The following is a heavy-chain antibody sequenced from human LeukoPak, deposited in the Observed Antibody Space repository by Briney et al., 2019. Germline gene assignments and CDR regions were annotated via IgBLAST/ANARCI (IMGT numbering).Heavy chain of an antibody. CDR1: GYTFTSYY. J-gene: IGHJ1*01. D-gene: IGHD3-22*01. V-gene: IGHV1-46*01. CDR2: INPSGGST. CDR3: ARGNLDSSGYLEYFQH. Sequence: VASVKVSCKASGYTFTSYYMHWVRQAPGQGLEWMGIINPSGGSTSYAQKLQGRVTMTRDTSISTAYMELSRLRSDDTAVYYCARGNLDSSGYLEYFQHWGQGTLVTVSS.